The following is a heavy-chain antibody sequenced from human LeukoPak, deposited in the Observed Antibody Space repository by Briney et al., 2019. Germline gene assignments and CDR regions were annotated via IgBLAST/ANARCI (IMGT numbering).Heavy chain of an antibody. Sequence: SETLSLTCTVSGGSISSYYWNWIRQPPGRTLEWIGYADYSGNTNYNPSLKSRVTVSVDTSKNQFSLKLSSVTAEDTAVYYCARRGITFGGGGFDYWGQGTLVTVSS. CDR1: GGSISSYY. J-gene: IGHJ4*02. CDR2: ADYSGNT. D-gene: IGHD3-16*01. CDR3: ARRGITFGGGGFDY. V-gene: IGHV4-59*12.